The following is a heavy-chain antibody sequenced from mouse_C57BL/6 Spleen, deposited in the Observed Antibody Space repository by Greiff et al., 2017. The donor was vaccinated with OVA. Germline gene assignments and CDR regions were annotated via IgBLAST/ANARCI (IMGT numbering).Heavy chain of an antibody. Sequence: VQLQQPGAELVMPGASVKLSCKASGYTFTSYWMHWVKQRPGQGLEWIGEIDPSDSYTKYNQKFKGKSTLTVDKSSSTAYMQLSSLTSEDSAVYYCARGGYDYDGYFDVWGTGTTVTVSS. CDR1: GYTFTSYW. V-gene: IGHV1-69*01. J-gene: IGHJ1*03. D-gene: IGHD2-4*01. CDR3: ARGGYDYDGYFDV. CDR2: IDPSDSYT.